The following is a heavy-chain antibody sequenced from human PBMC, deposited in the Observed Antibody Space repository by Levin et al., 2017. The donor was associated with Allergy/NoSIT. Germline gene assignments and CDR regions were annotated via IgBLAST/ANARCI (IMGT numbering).Heavy chain of an antibody. CDR2: IWYDGSNK. D-gene: IGHD5-18*01. J-gene: IGHJ3*02. V-gene: IGHV3-33*01. CDR1: GFTFSSYG. Sequence: GESLKISCAASGFTFSSYGMHWVRQAPGKGLEWVAVIWYDGSNKYYADSVKGRFTISRDNSKNTLYLQMNSLRAEDTAVYYCATDPDTAMVIGAFDIWGQGTMVTVSS. CDR3: ATDPDTAMVIGAFDI.